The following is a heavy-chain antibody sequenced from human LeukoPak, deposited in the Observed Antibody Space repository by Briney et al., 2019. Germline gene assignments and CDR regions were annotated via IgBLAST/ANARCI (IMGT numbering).Heavy chain of an antibody. J-gene: IGHJ4*02. CDR2: IYYSGST. CDR1: GGSISSYY. V-gene: IGHV4-59*01. Sequence: SETLSLTCTVSGGSISSYYWSWIRQPPGKRLEWIGHIYYSGSTNYNPSLKSRVTISVDTSKNKFSLKLSSVTAADTAVYYCASRSSIWSGYQDTLYYFDSWGQGTLVTVSS. D-gene: IGHD3-3*01. CDR3: ASRSSIWSGYQDTLYYFDS.